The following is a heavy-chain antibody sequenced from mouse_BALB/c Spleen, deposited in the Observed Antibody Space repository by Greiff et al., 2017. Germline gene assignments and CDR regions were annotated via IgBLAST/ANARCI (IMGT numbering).Heavy chain of an antibody. CDR1: GYTFTSYV. Sequence: VQLQQSGPELVKPGASVKMSCKASGYTFTSYVMHWVKQKPGQGLEWIGYINPYNDGTKYNEKFKGKATLTSDKSSSTAYMELSSLTSEDSAVYYCARGVITTVVVNFDVWGAGTTVTVSS. CDR3: ARGVITTVVVNFDV. J-gene: IGHJ1*01. D-gene: IGHD1-1*01. CDR2: INPYNDGT. V-gene: IGHV1-14*01.